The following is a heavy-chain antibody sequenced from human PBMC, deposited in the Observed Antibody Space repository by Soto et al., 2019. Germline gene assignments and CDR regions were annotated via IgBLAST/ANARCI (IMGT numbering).Heavy chain of an antibody. Sequence: GGSLRLSCAASGFTFDDYTMHWVRQAPGKGLEWVSLISWDGGSTYYADSVKGRFTISRDNSKNSLYLQMNSLRTEDTALYYCAKEMFGGGGSMVTSYFDYWGQGTLVTVSS. CDR3: AKEMFGGGGSMVTSYFDY. CDR2: ISWDGGST. CDR1: GFTFDDYT. J-gene: IGHJ4*02. D-gene: IGHD5-18*01. V-gene: IGHV3-43*01.